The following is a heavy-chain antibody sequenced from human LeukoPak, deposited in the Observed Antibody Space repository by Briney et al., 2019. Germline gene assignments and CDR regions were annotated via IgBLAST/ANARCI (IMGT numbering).Heavy chain of an antibody. J-gene: IGHJ4*02. CDR1: GGTFSSYT. CDR3: ARYRYYDILTGYYIGYFDY. V-gene: IGHV1-2*06. D-gene: IGHD3-9*01. CDR2: INPNSGGT. Sequence: GSSVKVSCKASGGTFSSYTISWVRQAPGQGLEWMGRINPNSGGTNYAQKFQGRVTMTRDTSISTAYMELSRLRSDDTAVYYCARYRYYDILTGYYIGYFDYWGQGTLVTVSS.